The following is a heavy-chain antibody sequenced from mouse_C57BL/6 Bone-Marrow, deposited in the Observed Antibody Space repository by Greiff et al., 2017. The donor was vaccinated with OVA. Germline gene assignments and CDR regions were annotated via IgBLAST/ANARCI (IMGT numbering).Heavy chain of an antibody. J-gene: IGHJ2*01. D-gene: IGHD2-3*01. Sequence: QVQLQQSGAELVMPGASVKLSCKASGYTFTSYWMHWVKQRPGQGLEWIGEIDPSDSYTNYNQKFKGKSTLTVDKSSSTAYMQLSSLTSEDSAVYYCARYDGYYLYYFDYWGQGTTLTVSS. V-gene: IGHV1-69*01. CDR2: IDPSDSYT. CDR1: GYTFTSYW. CDR3: ARYDGYYLYYFDY.